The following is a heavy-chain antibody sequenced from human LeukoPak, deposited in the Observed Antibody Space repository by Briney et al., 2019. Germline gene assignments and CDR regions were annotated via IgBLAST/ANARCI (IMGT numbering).Heavy chain of an antibody. Sequence: GGFLRLSCAASGFTISDYYMSWIRQAPGKGLEWVSYISSSGSTIYYADSVKGRFTISRDNAKNSLYLQMNSLRAEDTAVYYCARDLTTVVPGYWGQGTLVTVSS. D-gene: IGHD4-23*01. CDR2: ISSSGSTI. CDR3: ARDLTTVVPGY. J-gene: IGHJ4*02. V-gene: IGHV3-11*01. CDR1: GFTISDYY.